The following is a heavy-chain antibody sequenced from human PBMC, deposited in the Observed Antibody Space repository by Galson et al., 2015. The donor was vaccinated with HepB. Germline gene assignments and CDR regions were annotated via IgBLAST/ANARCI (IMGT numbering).Heavy chain of an antibody. V-gene: IGHV1-69*04. D-gene: IGHD6-19*01. J-gene: IGHJ3*02. Sequence: SVKVSCKASGGTFSSYAISWVRQAPGQGLEWMGRIIPILGIANYAQKFQGRVTITADKSTSTAYMELSSLRSEDTAVYYCARGVPSERGQWLVHGDAFDIWGQGTMVTVSS. CDR3: ARGVPSERGQWLVHGDAFDI. CDR2: IIPILGIA. CDR1: GGTFSSYA.